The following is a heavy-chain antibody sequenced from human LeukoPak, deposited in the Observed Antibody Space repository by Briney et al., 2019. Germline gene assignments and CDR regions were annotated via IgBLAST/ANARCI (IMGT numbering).Heavy chain of an antibody. CDR3: ARDWYFDY. J-gene: IGHJ4*02. D-gene: IGHD1-14*01. V-gene: IGHV1-2*02. CDR1: GFTFTNYY. CDR2: INPNSGDT. Sequence: GASVKVSCKASGFTFTNYYIHWVRQAPGQGLEWMAWINPNSGDTDYAQKFQGRVTTTRDTSTSTAYMELSSLSSDDTAFYYCARDWYFDYWGQGTLVTVSS.